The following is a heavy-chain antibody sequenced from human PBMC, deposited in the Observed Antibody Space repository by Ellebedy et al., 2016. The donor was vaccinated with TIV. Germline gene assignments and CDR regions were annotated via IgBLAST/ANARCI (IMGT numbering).Heavy chain of an antibody. J-gene: IGHJ4*02. CDR1: GFTFSSYS. CDR2: ISSSSSTI. V-gene: IGHV3-48*01. CDR3: AKETAAIGVPLFDY. D-gene: IGHD2-8*01. Sequence: GESLKISCAASGFTFSSYSMNWVRQAPGKGLEWVSYISSSSSTIYYADSVKGRFTISRDNSKSTLYLQMNSLRAEDSAVYYCAKETAAIGVPLFDYWGQGILVTVSS.